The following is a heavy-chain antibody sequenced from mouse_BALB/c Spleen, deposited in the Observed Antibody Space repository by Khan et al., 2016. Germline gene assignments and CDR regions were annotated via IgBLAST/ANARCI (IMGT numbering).Heavy chain of an antibody. J-gene: IGHJ3*01. CDR3: ATWDYYGSAFAY. CDR1: GDSITSGH. V-gene: IGHV3-8*02. Sequence: MQLEESGPSLAKPSQPLSLTCSVTGDSITSGHWNWIRKFPGNKFDFMGYISNSGDTYYNPSLKSRISITRDTSKNQYYLQLNSVTTEDTATYYCATWDYYGSAFAYWGQGTLVTVSA. D-gene: IGHD1-2*01. CDR2: ISNSGDT.